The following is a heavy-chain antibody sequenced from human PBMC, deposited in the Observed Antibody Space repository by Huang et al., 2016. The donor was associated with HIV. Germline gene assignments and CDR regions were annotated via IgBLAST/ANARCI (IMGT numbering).Heavy chain of an antibody. Sequence: QVQLVQSGAEVKKPGASVKVSCKASGFNFNNYDFNLVRQASGQGREWKGLRNPKSGNTGYAQKFQGRVTNTRNTSITTAYRELRSLRSEDTAVYYCARARGFLYDSTGYYSRYYFDSWGQGTLVTISS. CDR1: GFNFNNYD. CDR2: RNPKSGNT. J-gene: IGHJ4*02. D-gene: IGHD3-22*01. V-gene: IGHV1-8*03. CDR3: ARARGFLYDSTGYYSRYYFDS.